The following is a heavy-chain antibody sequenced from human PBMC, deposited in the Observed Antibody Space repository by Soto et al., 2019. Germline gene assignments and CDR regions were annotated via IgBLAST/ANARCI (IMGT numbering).Heavy chain of an antibody. V-gene: IGHV1-3*01. D-gene: IGHD1-26*01. CDR1: GYTFTNYA. Sequence: ASVKVSCKASGYTFTNYAIHWVRQAPGQRLEWMGWIHAGNGNTKYSQTFQGRVTITRDTSASTAYMELSSLSSDDTSVYYCARAPRSSGNYYYDMDVWGQGTTVTV. CDR3: ARAPRSSGNYYYDMDV. CDR2: IHAGNGNT. J-gene: IGHJ6*02.